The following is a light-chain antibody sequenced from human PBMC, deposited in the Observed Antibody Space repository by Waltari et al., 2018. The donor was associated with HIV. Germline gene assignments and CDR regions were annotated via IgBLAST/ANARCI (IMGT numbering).Light chain of an antibody. J-gene: IGLJ2*01. Sequence: SSNIGAGYDVHWYQQLPGTAPKLLIYANNNRASGVPDRFSGSKFGPSASLAITGLQAEDEANYYCQSYDSGLSGSVFGGGTKLTVL. CDR1: SSNIGAGYD. CDR3: QSYDSGLSGSV. V-gene: IGLV1-40*01. CDR2: ANN.